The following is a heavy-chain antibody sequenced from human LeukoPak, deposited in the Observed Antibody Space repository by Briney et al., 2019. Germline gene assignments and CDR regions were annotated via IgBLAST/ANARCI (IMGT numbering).Heavy chain of an antibody. J-gene: IGHJ4*02. V-gene: IGHV4-59*01. D-gene: IGHD5-18*01. Sequence: PSETLSLTCIVSGGSISSYYWSWIRQPPGKGLEWIGYIYYSGSTNYNPSLKSRVTISVDTSKNQFSLKLSSVTAADTAVYYCARVHVDTAMLYFDYWGQGTLVTVSS. CDR2: IYYSGST. CDR3: ARVHVDTAMLYFDY. CDR1: GGSISSYY.